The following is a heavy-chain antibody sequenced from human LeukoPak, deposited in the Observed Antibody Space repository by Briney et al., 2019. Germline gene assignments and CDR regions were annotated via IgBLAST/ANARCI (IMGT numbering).Heavy chain of an antibody. D-gene: IGHD3-10*01. CDR3: AKQTTFPGSYHLANFDY. CDR1: GFTFSSYA. V-gene: IGHV3-23*01. Sequence: GGSLRLSCAASGFTFSSYAMSWVRQAPGKGLEWVSAISGSGSSTYYADSVKGRFTISRDNSKNTLYLQMNSLRAEDTAVYYCAKQTTFPGSYHLANFDYWGQGTLVTVSS. CDR2: ISGSGSST. J-gene: IGHJ4*02.